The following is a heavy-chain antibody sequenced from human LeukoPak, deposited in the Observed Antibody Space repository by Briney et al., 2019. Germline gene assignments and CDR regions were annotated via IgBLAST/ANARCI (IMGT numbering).Heavy chain of an antibody. Sequence: GGSLRLYCAASGFTFSNYAMSWVRQAPGKGLEWVSGISGSGANTYHADSVKGRFTISRDNSKSTLYVQMNSLRAEDTAVYYCATEKGDSPDYWGQGTLVTVSS. J-gene: IGHJ4*02. CDR2: ISGSGANT. V-gene: IGHV3-23*01. CDR3: ATEKGDSPDY. CDR1: GFTFSNYA. D-gene: IGHD2-21*01.